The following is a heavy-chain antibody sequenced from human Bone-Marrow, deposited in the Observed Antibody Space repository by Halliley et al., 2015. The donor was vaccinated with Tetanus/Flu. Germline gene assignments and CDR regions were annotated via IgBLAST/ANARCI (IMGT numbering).Heavy chain of an antibody. CDR2: IFSGGVT. D-gene: IGHD3-22*01. Sequence: WVSAIFSGGVTSYADSVEGRSTISRDNSKNTLFLQMNSLRAEDTAVYYCARDWADGDSGYRYWGQGTLDTVSS. CDR3: ARDWADGDSGYRY. J-gene: IGHJ4*02. V-gene: IGHV3-53*01.